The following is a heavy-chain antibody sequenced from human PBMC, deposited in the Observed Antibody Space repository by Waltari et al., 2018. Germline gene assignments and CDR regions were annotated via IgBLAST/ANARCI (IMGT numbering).Heavy chain of an antibody. CDR1: GGSFSGYY. D-gene: IGHD3-16*01. Sequence: QVQLQQWGAGLLKPSETLSLTCAVYGGSFSGYYWSWIRQPPGKGLEWIGEINHSGSTNSNPCLKRRGTISVDTSKKQFSPKLSSVTAADTAVYYCARGLGRSSLGGWFDPWGQGTLVTVSS. CDR3: ARGLGRSSLGGWFDP. J-gene: IGHJ5*02. V-gene: IGHV4-34*01. CDR2: INHSGST.